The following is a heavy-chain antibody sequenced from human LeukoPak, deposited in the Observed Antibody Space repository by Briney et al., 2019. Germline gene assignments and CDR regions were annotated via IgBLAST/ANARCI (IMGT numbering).Heavy chain of an antibody. CDR3: AKGSKEVLFTRDHYMDV. V-gene: IGHV3-30*02. J-gene: IGHJ6*03. Sequence: PGGSLRLSCAASGFTFSSYAMHWVRQAPGKGLEWVTFIRYDGSNKYYADSVKVRFTISRDNSKNTLYLQMNSLRAEDTAVYYCAKGSKEVLFTRDHYMDVWGKGTTVTISS. CDR2: IRYDGSNK. CDR1: GFTFSSYA. D-gene: IGHD3-3*01.